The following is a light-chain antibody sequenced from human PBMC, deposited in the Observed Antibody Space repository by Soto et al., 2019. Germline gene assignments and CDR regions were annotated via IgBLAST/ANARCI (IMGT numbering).Light chain of an antibody. J-gene: IGKJ1*01. CDR1: QSISSY. CDR2: AAS. Sequence: DIQMTQSPSSLSASVGDRVTITCLASQSISSYLTWCQQKPGKAPNLLISAASTLQSGVPSRFSGSGSGTDFTLTITSLQPEDFATYYCQQSYNTPRTFGQGTKVDIK. CDR3: QQSYNTPRT. V-gene: IGKV1-39*01.